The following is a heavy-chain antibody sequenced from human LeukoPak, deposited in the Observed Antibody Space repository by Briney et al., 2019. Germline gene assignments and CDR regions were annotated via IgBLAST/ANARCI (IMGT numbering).Heavy chain of an antibody. CDR2: ISAYNGNT. CDR1: GYTFTSYG. CDR3: ARLREGMIVVIFDS. J-gene: IGHJ4*02. Sequence: ASVKVSFTASGYTFTSYGISWVRQAPGQGLEWMGWISAYNGNTNYAQKLQGRVTMTTDTSTSTAYMELRSLRSDDTAVYYCARLREGMIVVIFDSWGQGTLVTVSS. D-gene: IGHD3-22*01. V-gene: IGHV1-18*01.